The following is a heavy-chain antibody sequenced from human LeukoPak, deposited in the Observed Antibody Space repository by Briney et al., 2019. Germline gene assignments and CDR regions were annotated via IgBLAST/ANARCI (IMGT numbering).Heavy chain of an antibody. J-gene: IGHJ4*02. CDR2: ISAYNGNT. Sequence: ASVKVSCKGSGGTFSRYAISWVRQAPGQGLEWMGWISAYNGNTNYAQKLQGRVTMTTDTSTSTAYMELRSLRSDDTAVYYCARAYDSSGYYDYWGQGTLVAVSS. CDR1: GGTFSRYA. V-gene: IGHV1-18*01. CDR3: ARAYDSSGYYDY. D-gene: IGHD3-22*01.